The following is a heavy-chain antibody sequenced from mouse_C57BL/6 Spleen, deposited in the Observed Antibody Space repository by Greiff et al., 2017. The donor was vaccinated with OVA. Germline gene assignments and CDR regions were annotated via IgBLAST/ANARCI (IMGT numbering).Heavy chain of an antibody. J-gene: IGHJ1*03. CDR2: IYPSDSET. V-gene: IGHV1-61*01. Sequence: QVQLQQPGAELVRPGSSVKLSCKASGYTFTSYWMDWVKQRPGPGLDWIGNIYPSDSETHYNQKFKDKATLTVDKSSSTAYMQLSSLTSEDSAVYYCARGGTGWYCDVWGTGTTVTVSS. D-gene: IGHD3-3*01. CDR1: GYTFTSYW. CDR3: ARGGTGWYCDV.